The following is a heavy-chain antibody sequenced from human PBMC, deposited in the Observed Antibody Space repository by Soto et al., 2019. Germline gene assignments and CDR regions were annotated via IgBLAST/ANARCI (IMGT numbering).Heavy chain of an antibody. D-gene: IGHD1-1*01. J-gene: IGHJ4*02. Sequence: PSETLSLTCAVYGGSFSGHFCSWVRQPPGKGLEWIGEINYSGTTNYNPSLESRVTVSVDTSKNQFTLKLISVTAADTAVYYCAKSVYNWNDGFFDYWGQGTLVTVSS. CDR2: INYSGTT. V-gene: IGHV4-34*01. CDR3: AKSVYNWNDGFFDY. CDR1: GGSFSGHF.